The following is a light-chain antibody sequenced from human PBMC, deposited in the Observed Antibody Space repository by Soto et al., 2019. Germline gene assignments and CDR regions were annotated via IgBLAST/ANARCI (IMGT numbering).Light chain of an antibody. CDR1: QSVSGY. V-gene: IGKV3-11*01. Sequence: EIVLTQAPGTLSLSPGEKATLSCRASQSVSGYLAWYQQKPGQAPRLIIYGAYNRATGIPARFSGSGSGTDFTPTISDLEPEDFAVYYCQQNSHWPPWTCGQGTKVDIK. J-gene: IGKJ1*01. CDR2: GAY. CDR3: QQNSHWPPWT.